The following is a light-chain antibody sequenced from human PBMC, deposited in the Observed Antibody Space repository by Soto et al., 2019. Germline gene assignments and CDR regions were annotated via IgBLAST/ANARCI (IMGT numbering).Light chain of an antibody. V-gene: IGKV3-11*01. CDR2: GAS. CDR3: QQRNNWPPRT. CDR1: QSVLTY. J-gene: IGKJ4*01. Sequence: IVLTQSPATLSLSPGERATLSCRASQSVLTYLVCYQQKPGQAPRLLIYGASNRATGIPARFSGSGSGTDFTLPINSLEPEDFAVYYCQQRNNWPPRTFGGGTKVEIK.